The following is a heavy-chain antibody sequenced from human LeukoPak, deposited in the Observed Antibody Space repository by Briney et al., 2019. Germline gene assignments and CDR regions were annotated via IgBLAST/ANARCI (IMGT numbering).Heavy chain of an antibody. CDR3: ARLRSDYAGDY. J-gene: IGHJ4*02. Sequence: WATLSLACTVSGASISSYYWSWVRQTPGKGLEWIGYIYYSGSTNYNPSLESRVTIAVDTSKNQFSLKLSSVTAADTAVYYCARLRSDYAGDYWGQGSLVSVSS. CDR2: IYYSGST. V-gene: IGHV4-59*08. D-gene: IGHD6-25*01. CDR1: GASISSYY.